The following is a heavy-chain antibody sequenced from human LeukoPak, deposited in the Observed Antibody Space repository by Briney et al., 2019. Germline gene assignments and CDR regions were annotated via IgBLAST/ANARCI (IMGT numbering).Heavy chain of an antibody. D-gene: IGHD6-13*01. CDR1: GYTSTNSW. CDR3: ASAEYSSSWTS. V-gene: IGHV5-51*01. J-gene: IGHJ5*02. CDR2: VYPGDSDT. Sequence: GESLKISCQGSGYTSTNSWIGWVRQVPGKGLEWMGIVYPGDSDTKYSPSFQGQVTLSFDKSINTAYLQWNSLKASDTAMYYCASAEYSSSWTSWGQGTLVTVSS.